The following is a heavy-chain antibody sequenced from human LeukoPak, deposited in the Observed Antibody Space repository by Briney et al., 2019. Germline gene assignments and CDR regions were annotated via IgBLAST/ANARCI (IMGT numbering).Heavy chain of an antibody. CDR1: GGTFSSYA. Sequence: SVKVSCKASGGTFSSYAISWVRQAPGQGLEWMGGIIPIFGTANYAQKFQGRVTITTAESTSTAYMELSSLRSEDTAVYYCAREKYDSSGYYSLCFDYWGQGTLVTVSS. V-gene: IGHV1-69*05. D-gene: IGHD3-22*01. CDR2: IIPIFGTA. J-gene: IGHJ4*02. CDR3: AREKYDSSGYYSLCFDY.